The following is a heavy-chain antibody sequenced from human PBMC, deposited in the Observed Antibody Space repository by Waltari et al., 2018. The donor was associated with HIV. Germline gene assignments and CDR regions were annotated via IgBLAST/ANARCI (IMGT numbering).Heavy chain of an antibody. Sequence: EVQLLESGGGLVQPGGSLRLSCAASGFTFSSYAMSWVRQAPGKGLEWVSAISGSGGSTYYADSVKGRFTISRDNSKNTLYLQMNSLRAEDTAVYYCAKPADYYDSSGYSYYYYYGMDVWGQGTTVTVSS. D-gene: IGHD3-22*01. V-gene: IGHV3-23*01. CDR1: GFTFSSYA. J-gene: IGHJ6*02. CDR2: ISGSGGST. CDR3: AKPADYYDSSGYSYYYYYGMDV.